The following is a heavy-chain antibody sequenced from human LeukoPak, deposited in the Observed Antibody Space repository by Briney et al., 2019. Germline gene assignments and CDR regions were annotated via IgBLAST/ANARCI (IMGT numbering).Heavy chain of an antibody. Sequence: SETLSLTCTVSGDSISSYYWSWIRQPPGKGLEWIGYIYYSGSTNYNPSLKSRVIISVDTSKNQFSLKLSSVTAADTAVYYCARNRHNLNYWGQGTPVSVSS. CDR1: GDSISSYY. D-gene: IGHD1-1*01. V-gene: IGHV4-59*01. J-gene: IGHJ4*02. CDR3: ARNRHNLNY. CDR2: IYYSGST.